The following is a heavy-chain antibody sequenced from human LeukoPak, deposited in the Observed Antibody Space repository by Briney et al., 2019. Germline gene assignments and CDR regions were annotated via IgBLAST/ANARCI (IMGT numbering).Heavy chain of an antibody. Sequence: SQTLSLTCTVSGYAIISGGFSWNWIRQPPGKGLEWIGCIYDRGPAHYNPSLKSRFTISVDRPKNQFFLNVTSLTTADTAVYYCARSRQASGLFSSWGQGTLVVVSS. V-gene: IGHV4-30-2*01. CDR3: ARSRQASGLFSS. D-gene: IGHD3-10*01. J-gene: IGHJ5*02. CDR1: GYAIISGGFS. CDR2: IYDRGPA.